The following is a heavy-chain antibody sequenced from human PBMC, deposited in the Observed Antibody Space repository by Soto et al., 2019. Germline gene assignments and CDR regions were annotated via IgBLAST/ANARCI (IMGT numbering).Heavy chain of an antibody. Sequence: HPGGSLRLSCAASGFTFSSYEMNWVRQAPGKGLEWVSYISSSGSTIYYADSVKGRFTISRDNAKNSLYLQMNSLRAEDTAVYYCARDRLVGRLGELSLWLYYYGMDVWGRGTTVTVSS. CDR2: ISSSGSTI. D-gene: IGHD3-16*02. J-gene: IGHJ6*02. CDR3: ARDRLVGRLGELSLWLYYYGMDV. CDR1: GFTFSSYE. V-gene: IGHV3-48*03.